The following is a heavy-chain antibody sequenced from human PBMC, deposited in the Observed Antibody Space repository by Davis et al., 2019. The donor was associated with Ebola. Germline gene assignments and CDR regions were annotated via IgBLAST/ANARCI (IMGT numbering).Heavy chain of an antibody. J-gene: IGHJ4*02. CDR1: GLTFSNYN. Sequence: GESLKISCTVSGLTFSNYNMNWVRQSPGKGLEWVSHISDDSSSTYYADSVKGRFTISRDNAKNSLYLQMNSLRAEDTAVYYCARERAVAHFDYWGQGTLVTVSS. CDR3: ARERAVAHFDY. CDR2: ISDDSSST. D-gene: IGHD4-23*01. V-gene: IGHV3-48*04.